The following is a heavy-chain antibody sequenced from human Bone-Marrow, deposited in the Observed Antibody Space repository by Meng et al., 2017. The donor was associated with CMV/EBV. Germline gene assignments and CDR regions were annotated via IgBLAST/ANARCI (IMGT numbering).Heavy chain of an antibody. Sequence: GSLRLSCAVYGGSFSGYYWSWIRQPPGKGLEWIGEINHSGSTNYNPSLKSRVTISVDTSKNQFSLKLSSVTAADTAVYYCARLRWELLGFDYWGQGTLVAVSS. D-gene: IGHD1-26*01. CDR3: ARLRWELLGFDY. CDR2: INHSGST. V-gene: IGHV4-34*01. J-gene: IGHJ4*02. CDR1: GGSFSGYY.